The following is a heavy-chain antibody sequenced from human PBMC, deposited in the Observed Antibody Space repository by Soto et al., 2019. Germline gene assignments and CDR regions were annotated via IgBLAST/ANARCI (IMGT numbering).Heavy chain of an antibody. CDR1: GGSISSYY. Sequence: SETLCLTCTVSGGSISSYYGSWIRQPPGKGLEWIGYIYYSGSTNYNPSLKSRVTISVDTSKNQFSLKLSSVTAADTAVYYCARVWGGAFDIWGQGTMVTVSS. CDR3: ARVWGGAFDI. D-gene: IGHD3-10*01. J-gene: IGHJ3*02. CDR2: IYYSGST. V-gene: IGHV4-59*01.